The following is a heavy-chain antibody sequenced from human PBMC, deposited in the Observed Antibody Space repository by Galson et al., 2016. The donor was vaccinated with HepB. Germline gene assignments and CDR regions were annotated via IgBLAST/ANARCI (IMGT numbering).Heavy chain of an antibody. Sequence: CAASGLTFSSYSMNWVRQAPGKGLEWVSSISSSSSYIYYADSVKGRFTISRDNAKNSLYLQMNSLRAEDTAVYYCARAVSWDYGDYAGYWGQGTLVTVSS. CDR1: GLTFSSYS. V-gene: IGHV3-21*01. CDR2: ISSSSSYI. CDR3: ARAVSWDYGDYAGY. D-gene: IGHD4-17*01. J-gene: IGHJ4*02.